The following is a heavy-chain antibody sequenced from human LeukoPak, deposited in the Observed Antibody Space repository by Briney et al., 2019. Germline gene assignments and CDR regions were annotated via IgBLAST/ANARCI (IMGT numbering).Heavy chain of an antibody. V-gene: IGHV3-23*01. J-gene: IGHJ5*02. CDR1: GFTFSSYA. CDR3: ARRDCDSIKCRGSNWFDP. CDR2: ISGSGGHT. Sequence: GGSLRLSCAASGFTFSSYAMSWVRQAPGKGLEWVSAISGSGGHTYYADSVKGRFTISRDNSKNVLYLQMNSLRAEDTAVYYCARRDCDSIKCRGSNWFDPWGQGTLVSVSS. D-gene: IGHD3-22*01.